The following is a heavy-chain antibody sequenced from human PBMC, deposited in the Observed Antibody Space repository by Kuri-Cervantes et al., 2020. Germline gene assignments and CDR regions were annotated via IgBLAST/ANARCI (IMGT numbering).Heavy chain of an antibody. Sequence: ETLSLTCAASGFTFSSYAMSWVRQAPGKGLEWVSAISGSGGSTYYADSVKGRFTISRDNSKNTLYLQMNSLRAEDTAVYYCAKRDQGGSLLDYWGQGTLVTVSS. V-gene: IGHV3-23*01. CDR3: AKRDQGGSLLDY. CDR1: GFTFSSYA. J-gene: IGHJ4*02. CDR2: ISGSGGST. D-gene: IGHD1-26*01.